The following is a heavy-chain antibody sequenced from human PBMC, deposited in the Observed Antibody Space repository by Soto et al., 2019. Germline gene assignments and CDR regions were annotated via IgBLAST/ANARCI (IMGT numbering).Heavy chain of an antibody. D-gene: IGHD2-21*02. CDR3: AHTSGGGNSACFDY. CDR2: IYWDDDK. J-gene: IGHJ4*02. Sequence: QITLKESGPTLVKPTQTLTLTCTFSGFSLSTSRVGVGWIRQPPGKALEWLALIYWDDDKRYSPSLKSRLTITKDTCKNQVVLTMTNTDPVDTATYYCAHTSGGGNSACFDYWGQGTLVTVSS. CDR1: GFSLSTSRVG. V-gene: IGHV2-5*02.